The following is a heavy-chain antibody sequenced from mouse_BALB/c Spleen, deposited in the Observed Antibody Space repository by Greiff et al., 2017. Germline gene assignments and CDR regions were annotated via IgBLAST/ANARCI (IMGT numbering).Heavy chain of an antibody. CDR3: ARDYYGSREDYAMDY. CDR1: GYAFSSYW. CDR2: IYPGDGDT. Sequence: VKLVESGAELVRPGSSVKISCKASGYAFSSYWMNWVKQRPGQGLEWIGQIYPGDGDTNYNGKFKGKATLTADKSSSTAYMQLSSLTSEDSAVYFCARDYYGSREDYAMDYWGQGTSVTVSS. V-gene: IGHV1-80*01. D-gene: IGHD1-1*01. J-gene: IGHJ4*01.